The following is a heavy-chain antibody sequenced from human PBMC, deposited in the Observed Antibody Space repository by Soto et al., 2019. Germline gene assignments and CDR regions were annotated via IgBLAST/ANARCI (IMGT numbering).Heavy chain of an antibody. J-gene: IGHJ4*02. CDR2: IHPYSGRT. CDR3: ARRHGDISSAAGFDS. V-gene: IGHV1-18*01. D-gene: IGHD4-17*01. CDR1: GYTFNSYS. Sequence: QVPLEQSGPEMRKPGASVKVSCKTFGYTFNSYSITWVRQAPGQGLQWVASIHPYSGRTDSAHKFQGRVTVTTDTPTTTAYMELRSLRSDDTAVYYCARRHGDISSAAGFDSWGQGTLVNVSS.